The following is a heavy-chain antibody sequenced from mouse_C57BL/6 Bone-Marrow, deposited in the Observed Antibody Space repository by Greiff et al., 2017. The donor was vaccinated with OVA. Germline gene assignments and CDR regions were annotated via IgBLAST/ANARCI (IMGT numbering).Heavy chain of an antibody. CDR2: ISNGGGST. D-gene: IGHD2-2*01. CDR3: ARQGYDYYAMDY. CDR1: GFTFSDYY. J-gene: IGHJ4*01. Sequence: DVKLVESGGGLVQPGGSLKLSCAASGFTFSDYYMYWVRQTPEKRLEWVAYISNGGGSTYYPDTVKGRFTISRDNAKNTLYLQMSRLKSEDTAMYYCARQGYDYYAMDYWGQGTSVTVSS. V-gene: IGHV5-12*01.